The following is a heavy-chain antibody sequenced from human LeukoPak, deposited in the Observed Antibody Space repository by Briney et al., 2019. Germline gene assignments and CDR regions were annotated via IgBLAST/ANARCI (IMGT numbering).Heavy chain of an antibody. CDR2: VRGASGTQ. V-gene: IGHV3-23*01. J-gene: IGHJ3*01. CDR3: TGGVGYICPCYFDG. D-gene: IGHD3-16*01. CDR1: AFTFNNYA. Sequence: SAGTLTLNSSASAFTFNNYAMPWVRQAPGKGLERVSTVRGASGTQYYEDTVKGRFTTSTDNSKNTLHRHMNRLTDEDKAVCCPTGGVGYICPCYFDGGG.